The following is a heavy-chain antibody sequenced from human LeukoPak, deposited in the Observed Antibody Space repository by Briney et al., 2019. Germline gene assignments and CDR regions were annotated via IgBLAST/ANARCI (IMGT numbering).Heavy chain of an antibody. Sequence: PGGSLRLSCAASGFTFSSYSMNWVRQAPGKGLEWVSSISSSSSYIYYADSVKGRFTISRDNAKNSLYLQMNSLRAEDTAVYYCAKEMKWLAYFDHWGQGTLVTVSS. CDR2: ISSSSSYI. D-gene: IGHD6-19*01. J-gene: IGHJ4*02. CDR3: AKEMKWLAYFDH. V-gene: IGHV3-21*04. CDR1: GFTFSSYS.